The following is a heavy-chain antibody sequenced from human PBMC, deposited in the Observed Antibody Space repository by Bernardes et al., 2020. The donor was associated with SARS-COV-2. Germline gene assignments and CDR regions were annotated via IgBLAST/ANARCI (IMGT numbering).Heavy chain of an antibody. V-gene: IGHV1-18*01. Sequence: ASVEVSCKASGYTFTSYGISWVRQAPGQGLEWMGWISAYNGNTNYAQKLQGRVTMTTDTSTSTAYMELRSLRSDDTAVYYCASTIVVVTADGYYYYGMDVWGQGTTVTVSS. CDR1: GYTFTSYG. D-gene: IGHD2-21*02. J-gene: IGHJ6*02. CDR3: ASTIVVVTADGYYYYGMDV. CDR2: ISAYNGNT.